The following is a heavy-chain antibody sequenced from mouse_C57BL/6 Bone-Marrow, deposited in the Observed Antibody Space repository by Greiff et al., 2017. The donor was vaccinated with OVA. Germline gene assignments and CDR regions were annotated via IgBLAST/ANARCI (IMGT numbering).Heavy chain of an antibody. V-gene: IGHV1-61*01. Sequence: QVQLQQPGAELVRPGSSVKLSCKASGYTFTSYWMDWVKQRPGQGLEWIGNIYPSDSETHYNQKFKDKATLTGDKSSSTAYMQLSSLTSEDSAVYDWARGVLLRSRWYFDVWGTGTTVTVSS. CDR1: GYTFTSYW. D-gene: IGHD1-1*01. CDR2: IYPSDSET. J-gene: IGHJ1*03. CDR3: ARGVLLRSRWYFDV.